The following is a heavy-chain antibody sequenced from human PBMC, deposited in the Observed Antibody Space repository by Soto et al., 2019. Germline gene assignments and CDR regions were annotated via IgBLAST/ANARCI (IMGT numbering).Heavy chain of an antibody. V-gene: IGHV3-23*01. D-gene: IGHD3-9*01. Sequence: GGSLRLSCAASGFTFSSYAMSWVRQAPRKGLEWVSAISGSGGSTYYADSVKGRFTISRDNSKNTLYLQMNSLRAEDTAVYYCAKSTYYDILTGPYYFDYWGQGTLVTVSS. CDR2: ISGSGGST. J-gene: IGHJ4*02. CDR1: GFTFSSYA. CDR3: AKSTYYDILTGPYYFDY.